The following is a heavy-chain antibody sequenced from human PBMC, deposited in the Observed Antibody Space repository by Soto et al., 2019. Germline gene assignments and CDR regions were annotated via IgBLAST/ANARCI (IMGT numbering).Heavy chain of an antibody. CDR2: ISYDGSNK. CDR1: GFTFSSYG. J-gene: IGHJ6*02. D-gene: IGHD3-10*01. V-gene: IGHV3-30*18. Sequence: QVQLVESGGGVVQPGRSLRLSCAASGFTFSSYGMHWVRQAPGKGLERVAVISYDGSNKYYADSVKGRFTISRDNSKNALHLQINSLRAEYTAVYYCAKGIITMVRGVIYYYYGMDVWGQGTTVTVSS. CDR3: AKGIITMVRGVIYYYYGMDV.